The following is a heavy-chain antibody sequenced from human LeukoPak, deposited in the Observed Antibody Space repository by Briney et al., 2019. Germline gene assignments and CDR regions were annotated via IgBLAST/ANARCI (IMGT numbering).Heavy chain of an antibody. D-gene: IGHD6-19*01. V-gene: IGHV3-23*01. CDR2: VSGNGGNT. Sequence: GGSLRLSCAASGCTFSSYARSWVRQAPGKGLEWVAAVSGNGGNTYYTDSVKGRFTISRDNSKNTLYLQMTSLRAENPVVYHWAKPPSGGTRGGFDYWGQGTLVTVSS. CDR1: GCTFSSYA. J-gene: IGHJ4*02. CDR3: AKPPSGGTRGGFDY.